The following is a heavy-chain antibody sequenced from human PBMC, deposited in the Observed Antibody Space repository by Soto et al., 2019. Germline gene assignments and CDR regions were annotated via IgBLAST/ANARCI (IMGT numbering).Heavy chain of an antibody. CDR2: INPSGGST. D-gene: IGHD2-15*01. CDR1: GYTFTSYY. CDR3: ARGPVVVAASRGGAFDI. V-gene: IGHV1-46*01. Sequence: QVQLVQSGAEVKKPGASVKVSCKASGYTFTSYYMHWVRQAPGQGLEWMGIINPSGGSTSYAQKFQGRVTMTRDTSTSTVYMELSSLRSEDTAVYYCARGPVVVAASRGGAFDIWGQGTMVTVSS. J-gene: IGHJ3*02.